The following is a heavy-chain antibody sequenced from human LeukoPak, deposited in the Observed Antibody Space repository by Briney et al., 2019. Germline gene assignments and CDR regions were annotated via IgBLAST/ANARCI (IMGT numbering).Heavy chain of an antibody. CDR1: GGTFSSYA. CDR2: IIPILGIA. V-gene: IGHV1-69*04. J-gene: IGHJ5*02. Sequence: SVKVSCKASGGTFSSYAISWVRQAPGQGLEWMGRIIPILGIANYAQKFQGRVTITADKSTSTAYMELSSLRSEDTAVYYCARGTIIYGSGSLDWFDPWGQGTLVTVSS. D-gene: IGHD3-10*01. CDR3: ARGTIIYGSGSLDWFDP.